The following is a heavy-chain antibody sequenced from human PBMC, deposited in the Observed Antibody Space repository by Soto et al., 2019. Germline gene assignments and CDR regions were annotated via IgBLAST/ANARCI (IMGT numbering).Heavy chain of an antibody. CDR1: GYTFTSYG. V-gene: IGHV1-69*13. CDR2: IIPIFGTA. Sequence: SVKVSCKASGYTFTSYGISWVRQAPGQGLEWMGGIIPIFGTANYAQKFQGRVTITADESTSTAYMELSSLRSEDTAVYYCAIEYSSSPPYYPIGYWGQGTLVTVSS. D-gene: IGHD6-6*01. CDR3: AIEYSSSPPYYPIGY. J-gene: IGHJ4*02.